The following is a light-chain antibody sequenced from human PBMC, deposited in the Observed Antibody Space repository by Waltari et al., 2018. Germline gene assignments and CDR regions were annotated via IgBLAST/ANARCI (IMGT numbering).Light chain of an antibody. CDR3: QHYVKLPVT. CDR2: GAS. Sequence: EIVLTPSPGTMSSPPGDRATLSCWASQSVGRSLAWYQPKRGQAPRLLIYGASTRATGIPDRFSGSGSGTDFSLTISRLEPEDFAVYYCQHYVKLPVTFGQGTKVEIK. J-gene: IGKJ1*01. V-gene: IGKV3-20*01. CDR1: QSVGRS.